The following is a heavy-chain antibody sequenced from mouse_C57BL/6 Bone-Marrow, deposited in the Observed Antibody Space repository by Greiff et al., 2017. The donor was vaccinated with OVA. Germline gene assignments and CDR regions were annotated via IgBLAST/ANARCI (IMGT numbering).Heavy chain of an antibody. CDR3: ARGYYDYFDY. CDR1: GFTFSSYG. V-gene: IGHV5-6*01. J-gene: IGHJ2*01. Sequence: EVHLVESGGDLVKPGGSLKLSCAASGFTFSSYGMSWVRQTPDKRLEWVATISSGGSYPYYPDSVKGRFTITRDNAKNTLYLQISSLKSEDTAMYYCARGYYDYFDYWGQGTTLTVSS. D-gene: IGHD2-4*01. CDR2: ISSGGSYP.